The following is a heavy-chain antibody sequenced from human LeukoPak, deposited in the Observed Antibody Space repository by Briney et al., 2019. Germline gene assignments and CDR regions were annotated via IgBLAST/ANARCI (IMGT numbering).Heavy chain of an antibody. CDR1: GFTFNDYY. J-gene: IGHJ5*02. V-gene: IGHV3-11*01. CDR3: ASPYSSSSDNWFDP. Sequence: GGSLRLSCAASGFTFNDYYMSWIRQAPGKGLEWVSYMSSSGYTIYYADSVKGRFTISRDNAKNTLYLQMNSLRAEDTAVYYCASPYSSSSDNWFDPWGQGTLVTVSS. D-gene: IGHD6-13*01. CDR2: MSSSGYTI.